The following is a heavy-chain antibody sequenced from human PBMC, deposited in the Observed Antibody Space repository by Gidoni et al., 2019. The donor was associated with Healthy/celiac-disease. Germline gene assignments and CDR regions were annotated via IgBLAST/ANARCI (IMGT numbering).Heavy chain of an antibody. J-gene: IGHJ6*02. Sequence: QVQLVQSGAEVKKHGASVKVSCKDSGYTFTSYAMHWVRQAPGQRLEWMGWINAGNGNTKYSQKFQGRVTITRDTSASTAYMELSSLRSEDTAVYYCASSFNTYYDFWSGYSDGMDVWGQGTTVTVSS. CDR3: ASSFNTYYDFWSGYSDGMDV. D-gene: IGHD3-3*01. CDR2: INAGNGNT. CDR1: GYTFTSYA. V-gene: IGHV1-3*01.